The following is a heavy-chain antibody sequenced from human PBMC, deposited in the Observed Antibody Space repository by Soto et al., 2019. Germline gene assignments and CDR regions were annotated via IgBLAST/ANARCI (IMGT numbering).Heavy chain of an antibody. V-gene: IGHV3-30*18. Sequence: GGSLRLSCAVSGFTFSSYGMHWVRQAPGKGLEWVAVISYDGSSKYNGDSVKGRFTISRDNSKNTLYLQMTSLRVEDTAVYYCEKLHLSVYWGQGALVTVSS. CDR1: GFTFSSYG. J-gene: IGHJ4*02. CDR2: ISYDGSSK. CDR3: EKLHLSVY.